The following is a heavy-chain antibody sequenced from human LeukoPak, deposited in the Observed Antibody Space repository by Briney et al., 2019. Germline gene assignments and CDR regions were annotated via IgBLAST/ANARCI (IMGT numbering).Heavy chain of an antibody. J-gene: IGHJ4*02. Sequence: ASVKVSCKVSGYTLTELSMHWVRQAPGKGLEWMGGFDPEDGETIYAQKFQGRVTMTEDTSTDTAYMELSSLRSDDTAVYYCATGYCSSTSCSPFGYWGQGTLVTVSS. CDR3: ATGYCSSTSCSPFGY. V-gene: IGHV1-24*01. CDR1: GYTLTELS. CDR2: FDPEDGET. D-gene: IGHD2-2*01.